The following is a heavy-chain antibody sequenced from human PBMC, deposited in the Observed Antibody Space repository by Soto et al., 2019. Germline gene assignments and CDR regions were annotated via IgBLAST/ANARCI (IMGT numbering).Heavy chain of an antibody. CDR2: IYPGDSDT. D-gene: IGHD6-19*01. J-gene: IGHJ3*02. CDR1: GYSFTSYW. Sequence: GESLKISCKGSGYSFTSYWIVWVRQMPGKGLEWMGIIYPGDSDTRYSPSFQGQVTISADKSISTAYLQWSSLKASDTAMYYCASLAVAGNDAFDIWGQGTMVTVSS. CDR3: ASLAVAGNDAFDI. V-gene: IGHV5-51*01.